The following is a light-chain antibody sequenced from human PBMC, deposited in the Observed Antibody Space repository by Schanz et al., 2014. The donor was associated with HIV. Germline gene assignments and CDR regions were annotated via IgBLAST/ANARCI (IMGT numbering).Light chain of an antibody. CDR3: SSYTSSSTLV. V-gene: IGLV2-14*03. Sequence: QSVLTQPASVSGFPGQSIAISCTGTSSDVGGYNYVSWYQQHPGKAPKLMVYDVNYRPSGVSNRFSGSKSGNTASLTISGLQAEDEADYYCSSYTSSSTLVFGGGTKLTVL. CDR2: DVN. J-gene: IGLJ3*02. CDR1: SSDVGGYNY.